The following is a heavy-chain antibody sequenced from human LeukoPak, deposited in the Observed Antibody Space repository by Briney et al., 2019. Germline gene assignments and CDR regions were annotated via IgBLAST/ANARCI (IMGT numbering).Heavy chain of an antibody. CDR1: GYTFTGYY. J-gene: IGHJ5*02. CDR3: ARDARIFWFDP. D-gene: IGHD3-9*01. V-gene: IGHV1-2*02. CDR2: INPNSGGT. Sequence: ASVKVSCKASGYTFTGYYMHWLRRAPGQGLEWMGWINPNSGGTNYAQKFKGRVTMTRATSISTAYMELSRLRSDDTAVYYCARDARIFWFDPWGQGTLVTVSS.